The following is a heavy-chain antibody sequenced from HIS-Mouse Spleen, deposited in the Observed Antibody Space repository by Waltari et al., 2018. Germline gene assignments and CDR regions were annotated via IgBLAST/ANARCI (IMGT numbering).Heavy chain of an antibody. Sequence: QVTLRESGPALVKPTQTLPPTCTLSGFSLTTTGMCVSWIRQPPGKALEWLARIDWDDDKYYSTSLKTRLTISKDTSKNQVVLTMTNMDPVDTATYYCARIAEGYSSGWYAFDYWGQGTLVTVSS. CDR1: GFSLTTTGMC. CDR3: ARIAEGYSSGWYAFDY. V-gene: IGHV2-70*15. D-gene: IGHD6-19*01. CDR2: IDWDDDK. J-gene: IGHJ4*02.